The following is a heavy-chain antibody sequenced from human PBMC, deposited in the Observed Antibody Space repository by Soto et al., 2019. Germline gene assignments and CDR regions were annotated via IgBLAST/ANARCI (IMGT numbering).Heavy chain of an antibody. D-gene: IGHD4-17*01. V-gene: IGHV4-30-4*01. CDR3: ARDLLDTTVDYYFDS. Sequence: LSLTCTVSGGSLSSGTYYWSWIRQPPGKGLEWIGYIYHSGSSQSNPSLKSRVTISIDTSKNQFSLELRSVTAADTAVYYCARDLLDTTVDYYFDSWGPGRLVTVSS. CDR1: GGSLSSGTYY. J-gene: IGHJ4*02. CDR2: IYHSGSS.